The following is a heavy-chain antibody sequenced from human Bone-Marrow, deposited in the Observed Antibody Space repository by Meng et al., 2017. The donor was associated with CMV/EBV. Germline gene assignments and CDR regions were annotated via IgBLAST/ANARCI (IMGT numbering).Heavy chain of an antibody. D-gene: IGHD2-2*01. J-gene: IGHJ4*02. CDR3: ARWYQLDQHYFDY. CDR2: INPNSGGT. V-gene: IGHV1-2*02. CDR1: GYTFTGYY. Sequence: ASVKVSCKASGYTFTGYYMHWVRQAPGQGLEWMGWINPNSGGTNYAQKFQGRVTMTRDTSKNQFSLKLSSVTAADTAVYYCARWYQLDQHYFDYWGQGTLVTVSS.